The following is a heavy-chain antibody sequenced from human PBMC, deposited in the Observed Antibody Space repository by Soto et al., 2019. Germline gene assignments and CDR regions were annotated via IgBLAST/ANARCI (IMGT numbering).Heavy chain of an antibody. Sequence: TGGSLRLSCAASGFTFSTYAMAWVRQAPGKGLEWLSYISHSGHITNYADSVKGRFTISRDNAKNSLYLQLNSLRVEDTAVYYCAKGAAYSYGYGYYWGQGTLVTVSS. CDR3: AKGAAYSYGYGYY. J-gene: IGHJ4*02. CDR1: GFTFSTYA. V-gene: IGHV3-48*04. CDR2: ISHSGHIT. D-gene: IGHD5-18*01.